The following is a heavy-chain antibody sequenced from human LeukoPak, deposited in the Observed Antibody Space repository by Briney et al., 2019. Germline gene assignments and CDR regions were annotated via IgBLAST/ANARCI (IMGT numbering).Heavy chain of an antibody. Sequence: GESLKISCQGTGYSFKTYWIGWVRQMPGKGLEWMGIIYPGDSDTRYSPSFQGQVTISADTSINTAYLEWSSLKASDSAMYYCARELSYGPRAGDYWGQGTLVTVSS. J-gene: IGHJ4*02. V-gene: IGHV5-51*01. D-gene: IGHD1-7*01. CDR2: IYPGDSDT. CDR1: GYSFKTYW. CDR3: ARELSYGPRAGDY.